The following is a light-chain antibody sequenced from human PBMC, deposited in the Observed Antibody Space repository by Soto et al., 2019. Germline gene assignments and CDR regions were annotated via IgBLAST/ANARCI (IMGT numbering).Light chain of an antibody. J-gene: IGKJ2*02. V-gene: IGKV1-39*01. Sequence: DIRMTQSPSSLSASVGDRVTNACRASQSISSYLNWYQHKPGKTRKLLIYRASSLQSGVPSRFSGSGSGTDFTLTISSLHPEDFATYYCQQSYTTPGTIGQGTKLEIK. CDR1: QSISSY. CDR2: RAS. CDR3: QQSYTTPGT.